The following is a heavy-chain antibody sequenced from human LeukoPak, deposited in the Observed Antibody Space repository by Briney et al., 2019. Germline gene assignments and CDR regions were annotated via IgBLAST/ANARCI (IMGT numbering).Heavy chain of an antibody. CDR1: GGSISSSSYY. D-gene: IGHD3-22*01. J-gene: IGHJ4*02. Sequence: SETLSLTCTVSGGSISSSSYYWGWIRQPPGKGLEWIGSIYYSGSTYYNPSLKSRVTISVDTSKNQFSLKLSSVTAADTAVYYCARGRYYYDSSVTDYWGQGTLVTVSS. CDR3: ARGRYYYDSSVTDY. V-gene: IGHV4-39*07. CDR2: IYYSGST.